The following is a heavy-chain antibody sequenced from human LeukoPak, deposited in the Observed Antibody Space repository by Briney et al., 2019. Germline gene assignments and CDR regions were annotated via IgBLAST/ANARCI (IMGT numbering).Heavy chain of an antibody. J-gene: IGHJ5*02. Sequence: SETLSPTCTVSGGSISSYYWSWIRQPAGKGLEWIGRIYTSGSTNYNPSLKSRVTMSVDTSKNQFSLKLSSVTAADTAVYYCARDIVVVVAAINWFDPWGQGTLVTVSS. D-gene: IGHD2-15*01. CDR1: GGSISSYY. CDR2: IYTSGST. V-gene: IGHV4-4*07. CDR3: ARDIVVVVAAINWFDP.